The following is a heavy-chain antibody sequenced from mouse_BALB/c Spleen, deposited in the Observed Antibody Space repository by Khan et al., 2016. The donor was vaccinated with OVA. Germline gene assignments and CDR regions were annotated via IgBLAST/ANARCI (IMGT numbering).Heavy chain of an antibody. D-gene: IGHD1-1*01. J-gene: IGHJ1*01. CDR2: IDPETGGT. CDR3: TRDGSSYGSYFDV. Sequence: VQLQESGAELVRPGASVTLSCKASGYTFTDHEIHWVKQTPVYGLEWIGTIDPETGGTAYKQKFKGKATLTADKSSSTAYMELRSLTSEDSAVYYCTRDGSSYGSYFDVWGAGTTVTVSS. CDR1: GYTFTDHE. V-gene: IGHV1-15*01.